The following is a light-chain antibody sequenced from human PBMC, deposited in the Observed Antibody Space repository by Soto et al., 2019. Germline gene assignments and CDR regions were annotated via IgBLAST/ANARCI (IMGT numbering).Light chain of an antibody. Sequence: EIVLTQSPGTLSLSPGDYATLSCRVSQSLNTNYLAWYQQKPGQAPRLLIYGASTTATGIPDRFSGRGSGREFNPTIRSLEPEDVGVYDCHQDGGSGGTFGPGTKVDLK. J-gene: IGKJ3*01. CDR3: HQDGGSGGT. V-gene: IGKV3-20*01. CDR2: GAS. CDR1: QSLNTNY.